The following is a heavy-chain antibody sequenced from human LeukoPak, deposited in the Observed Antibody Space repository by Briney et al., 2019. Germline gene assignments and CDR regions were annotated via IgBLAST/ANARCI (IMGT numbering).Heavy chain of an antibody. Sequence: GASVKVSCKASGYTFTGYYMHWVRQAPGQGLEWMGGIIPIFGTANYAQKFQGRVTITADKSTSTAYMELSSLRSEDTAVYYCARGPLGSYYYYYYMDVWGKGTTVTVSS. J-gene: IGHJ6*03. CDR2: IIPIFGTA. D-gene: IGHD7-27*01. CDR3: ARGPLGSYYYYYYMDV. V-gene: IGHV1-69*06. CDR1: GYTFTGYY.